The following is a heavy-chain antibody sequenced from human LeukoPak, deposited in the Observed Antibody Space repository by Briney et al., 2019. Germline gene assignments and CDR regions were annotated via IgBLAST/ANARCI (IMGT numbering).Heavy chain of an antibody. CDR3: ARHPYYGSFDY. V-gene: IGHV4-39*01. D-gene: IGHD3-10*01. CDR2: IYYSGNT. J-gene: IGHJ4*02. CDR1: GGSISSSGSY. Sequence: SETLSLTCTVSGGSISSSGSYWGWIRQPPGKGLEWIGSIYYSGNTYNPSLKSRVTISVDTSKDQFSLKLSSVTAADTAVYYCARHPYYGSFDYWGQGTRVTVSS.